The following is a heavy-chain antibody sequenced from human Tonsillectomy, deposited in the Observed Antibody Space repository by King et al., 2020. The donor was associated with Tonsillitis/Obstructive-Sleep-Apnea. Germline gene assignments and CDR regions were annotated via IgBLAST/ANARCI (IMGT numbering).Heavy chain of an antibody. J-gene: IGHJ5*02. CDR2: IYYSGST. Sequence: QLQESGPGLVKPSETLSLTCTVSGGSISSSSYYWGWIRQPPGKGLEWIGSIYYSGSTYYNPSLKSRVTISVDTSKNQFSLKLSSVTAADTAVYYCARQGLRDIFWFDPWGQGTLVTVSS. V-gene: IGHV4-39*01. CDR1: GGSISSSSYY. CDR3: ARQGLRDIFWFDP. D-gene: IGHD3-16*01.